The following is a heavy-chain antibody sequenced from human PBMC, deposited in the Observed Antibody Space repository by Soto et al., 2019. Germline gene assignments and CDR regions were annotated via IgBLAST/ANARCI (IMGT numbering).Heavy chain of an antibody. V-gene: IGHV3-21*01. Sequence: PGGSLRLSCAASGFTFSSYSMNWVRQAPGKGLEWVSCISSSRSYIYYADSLKGRFTISRDNAKNSLYLQMNSLRAEDTAVYYCARDRGKDGGYYFDYWGQGTLVTVSS. J-gene: IGHJ4*02. D-gene: IGHD3-10*01. CDR3: ARDRGKDGGYYFDY. CDR2: ISSSRSYI. CDR1: GFTFSSYS.